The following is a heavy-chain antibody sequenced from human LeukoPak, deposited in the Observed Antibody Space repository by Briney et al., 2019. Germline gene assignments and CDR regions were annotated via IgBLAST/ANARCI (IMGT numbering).Heavy chain of an antibody. D-gene: IGHD3-3*01. CDR3: ANDAYFGVVPQGMGV. CDR2: ISGSGGST. J-gene: IGHJ6*02. V-gene: IGHV3-23*01. CDR1: GFTFSSYA. Sequence: GGSLRLSCAASGFTFSSYAMSWVRQAPGKGLEWVSAISGSGGSTYYADSVKGRFTISRENSKNTLYLQMNSLRAEDTAVYYCANDAYFGVVPQGMGVWGQGTTVTVSS.